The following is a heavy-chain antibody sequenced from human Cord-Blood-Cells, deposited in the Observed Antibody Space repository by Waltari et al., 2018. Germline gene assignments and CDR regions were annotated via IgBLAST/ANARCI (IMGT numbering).Heavy chain of an antibody. D-gene: IGHD7-27*01. CDR1: GGSISISSYY. Sequence: QLQLQESGPGLVKPSETLSPTCTVSGGSISISSYYWGWIRQPPGKGLEWIGSIYYSGSTYYNPSLKSRVTISVDTSKNQFSLKLSSVTAADTAVYYCARLDGDRDYWGQGTLVTVSS. J-gene: IGHJ4*02. V-gene: IGHV4-39*07. CDR3: ARLDGDRDY. CDR2: IYYSGST.